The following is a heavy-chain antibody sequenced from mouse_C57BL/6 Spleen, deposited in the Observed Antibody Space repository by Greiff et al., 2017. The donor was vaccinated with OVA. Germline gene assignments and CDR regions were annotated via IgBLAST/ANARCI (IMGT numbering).Heavy chain of an antibody. CDR3: ARGRGPYAMDY. CDR1: GFTFSDYG. Sequence: EVKLVESGGGLVQPGGSLKLSCAASGFTFSDYGMAWVRQAPRKGPEWVAFISNLAYSIYYADTVTGRFTISRANAQNTLYLEMSSLRSEDTAMYYCARGRGPYAMDYWGQGTSVTVSS. CDR2: ISNLAYSI. J-gene: IGHJ4*01. V-gene: IGHV5-15*01.